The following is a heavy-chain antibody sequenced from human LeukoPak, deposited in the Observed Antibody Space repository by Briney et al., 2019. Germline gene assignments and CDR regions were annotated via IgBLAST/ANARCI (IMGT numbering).Heavy chain of an antibody. Sequence: ASVKVSCKASGYTFTSYDINWVRQATGQGLEWMGWMNPNSGNTGYAQKFQGRVTMTRNTSISTAYMELSSLRSEGTAVYYCARAIGDSSGYYLTNFDYWGQGTLVTVSS. CDR3: ARAIGDSSGYYLTNFDY. J-gene: IGHJ4*02. D-gene: IGHD3-22*01. CDR1: GYTFTSYD. CDR2: MNPNSGNT. V-gene: IGHV1-8*01.